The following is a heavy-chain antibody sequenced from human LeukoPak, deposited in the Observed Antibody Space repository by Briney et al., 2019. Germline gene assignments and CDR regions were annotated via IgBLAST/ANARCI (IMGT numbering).Heavy chain of an antibody. Sequence: ASVKVSCKASGYTFTGYYMHWVRQAPGQGLEWMGWINPNSGGTNYAQKFQGRVTMTSDTSTSTVYMELSSLRSEDTAVYYCARDIREQWLGRGNWFDTWGERTLVTVSS. D-gene: IGHD6-19*01. J-gene: IGHJ5*02. V-gene: IGHV1-2*02. CDR3: ARDIREQWLGRGNWFDT. CDR2: INPNSGGT. CDR1: GYTFTGYY.